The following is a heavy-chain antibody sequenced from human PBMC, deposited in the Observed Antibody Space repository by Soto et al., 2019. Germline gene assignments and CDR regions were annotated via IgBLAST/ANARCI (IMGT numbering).Heavy chain of an antibody. Sequence: QVQLVESGGGVVQPGRSLRLSCAASGFSFSSYGMHWVRQAPGKGLEWVAVISYDGSNKYYADSVKGRFTISRDNSKNTLYLQMNSLRAEDTAVYYCAKESLPIAVAGNWFDPWGQGTLVTVSS. CDR2: ISYDGSNK. CDR3: AKESLPIAVAGNWFDP. V-gene: IGHV3-30*18. CDR1: GFSFSSYG. J-gene: IGHJ5*02. D-gene: IGHD6-19*01.